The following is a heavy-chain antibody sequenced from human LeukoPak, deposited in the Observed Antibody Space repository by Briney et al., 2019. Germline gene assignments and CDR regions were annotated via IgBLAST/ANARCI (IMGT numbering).Heavy chain of an antibody. CDR1: GFTFSSYA. V-gene: IGHV3-23*01. J-gene: IGHJ6*03. CDR2: ISGSGGST. Sequence: PGGSLRLSCAASGFTFSSYAMSWVRQAPGKGLEWVSAISGSGGSTYYADSVKGRFTISRDNSKNTLYLQMNSLRAEDTAVYYCAKSFADSYSSGWYVGFPHYMDVWGKGTTVTVSS. CDR3: AKSFADSYSSGWYVGFPHYMDV. D-gene: IGHD6-19*01.